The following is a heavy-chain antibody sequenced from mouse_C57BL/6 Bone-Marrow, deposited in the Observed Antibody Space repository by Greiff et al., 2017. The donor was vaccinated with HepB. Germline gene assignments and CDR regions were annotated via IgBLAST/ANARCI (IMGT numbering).Heavy chain of an antibody. Sequence: DVMLVESGGGLVQPGGSLKLSCAASGFTFSDYYMYWVRQTPEKRLEWVAYISNGGGSTYYPDTVKGRFTISRDNAKNTLYLQMSRLKSEDTAMYYCARHKIYYGNYDAMDYWGQGTSVTVSS. J-gene: IGHJ4*01. CDR2: ISNGGGST. CDR3: ARHKIYYGNYDAMDY. D-gene: IGHD2-1*01. V-gene: IGHV5-12*01. CDR1: GFTFSDYY.